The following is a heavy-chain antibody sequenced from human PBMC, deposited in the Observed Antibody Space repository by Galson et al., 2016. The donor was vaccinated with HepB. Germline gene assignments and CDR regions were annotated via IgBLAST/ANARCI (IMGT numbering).Heavy chain of an antibody. J-gene: IGHJ6*02. CDR2: INAGNGNT. D-gene: IGHD3-10*01. V-gene: IGHV1-3*01. Sequence: SVKVSCKASGYSFTRYLTHWVRQAPGQRLEWMGWINAGNGNTMYSEKFRDRITITRDTSATTAYLELSSLGSEDTAVYYRARVKDLKPWSLWDEAHYGMDVWGQGTLVTVSS. CDR1: GYSFTRYL. CDR3: ARVKDLKPWSLWDEAHYGMDV.